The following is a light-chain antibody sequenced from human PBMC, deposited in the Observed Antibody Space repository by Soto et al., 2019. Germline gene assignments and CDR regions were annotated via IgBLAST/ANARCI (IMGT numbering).Light chain of an antibody. CDR2: GTS. Sequence: EIVLTQSQGTLSLSPGERATLSCRASQSVRNNYLAWYQQQPGQAPRLLIYGTSTRDTGIPDRFSGSGSGTDLPLTISRLEPEEFAVYYCQQYGSSYTFGPGTKVEIK. V-gene: IGKV3-20*01. CDR1: QSVRNNY. CDR3: QQYGSSYT. J-gene: IGKJ3*01.